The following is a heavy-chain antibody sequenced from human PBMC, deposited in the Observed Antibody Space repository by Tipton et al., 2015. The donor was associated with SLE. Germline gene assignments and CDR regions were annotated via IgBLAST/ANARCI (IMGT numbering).Heavy chain of an antibody. J-gene: IGHJ6*02. CDR3: ARAKGGYSYGQYYYYYYGTDV. CDR1: GVYMSRGGYY. V-gene: IGHV4-31*03. Sequence: TLSLTCTVSGVYMSRGGYYWSWIRQHPGKGLECIGYIYYSGNTHYNPSLKSRVTISVDTSKNQFSLKLSSVTAADTAVYYCARAKGGYSYGQYYYYYYGTDVWGQGTTVTVSS. CDR2: IYYSGNT. D-gene: IGHD5-18*01.